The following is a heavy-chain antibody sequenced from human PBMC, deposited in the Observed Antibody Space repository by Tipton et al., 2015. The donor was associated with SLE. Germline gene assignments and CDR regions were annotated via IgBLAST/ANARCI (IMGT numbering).Heavy chain of an antibody. CDR2: INHSGST. J-gene: IGHJ3*02. Sequence: TLSLTCAVYGGSFSGYYWSWIRQPPGKGLEWIGEINHSGSTNYSPSLKSRVTISVDTSKNQFSLKLSSVTAADTAVYYCARYGYGDYWGAFDIWGQGTMVTVSS. V-gene: IGHV4-34*01. D-gene: IGHD4-17*01. CDR1: GGSFSGYY. CDR3: ARYGYGDYWGAFDI.